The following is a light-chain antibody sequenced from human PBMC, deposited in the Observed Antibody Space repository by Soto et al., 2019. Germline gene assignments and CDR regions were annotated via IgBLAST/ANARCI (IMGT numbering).Light chain of an antibody. V-gene: IGKV1-5*01. CDR3: QQYNSYSRT. CDR2: DAS. J-gene: IGKJ1*01. Sequence: DIQMTQSPSTLSASVGDRVTITCRASQSINSWLAWYQQKPGKAPKLLIYDASSLESGVPSRFSGSGSGTEFTLTISSLQPDDFATYYCQQYNSYSRTFGQGTKVESK. CDR1: QSINSW.